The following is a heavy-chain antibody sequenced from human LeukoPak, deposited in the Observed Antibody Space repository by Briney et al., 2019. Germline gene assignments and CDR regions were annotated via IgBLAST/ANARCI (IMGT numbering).Heavy chain of an antibody. D-gene: IGHD3-22*01. J-gene: IGHJ4*02. CDR1: GITLSNYG. CDR2: ISDSGGST. Sequence: GGSLRLSCAVSGITLSNYGMSWVRQAPGKGLEWVAGISDSGGSTSYADSVKGRFTISRDNPRNTLYLQMNSLRAEDTAVYFCAKRGVVIRVILVGFHKAAYYFDSWGQGALVTVSS. V-gene: IGHV3-23*01. CDR3: AKRGVVIRVILVGFHKAAYYFDS.